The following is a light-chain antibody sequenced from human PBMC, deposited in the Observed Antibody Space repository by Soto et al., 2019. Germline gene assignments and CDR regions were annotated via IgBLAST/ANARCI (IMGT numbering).Light chain of an antibody. J-gene: IGKJ1*01. CDR1: QIISTY. CDR3: QQTYSAPPT. V-gene: IGKV1-39*01. CDR2: AAS. Sequence: DIQMTQSPSSLSASVGDRVTITCRASQIISTYLNWYQQRAGLAPRLLIYAASSLQSGVPPRFSGSGSGTDFTLTISSLRPEDFATYFCQQTYSAPPTFGQGTKVEIK.